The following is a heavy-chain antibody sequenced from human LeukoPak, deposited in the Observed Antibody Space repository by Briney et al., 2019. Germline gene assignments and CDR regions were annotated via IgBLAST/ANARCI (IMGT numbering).Heavy chain of an antibody. Sequence: GGSLRLSCAASGFTFSSYAISWVRQAPGKGLEWVSAISGSGGSTYYADSVKGRFTISRDNSKNTLYLQMNSLRAEDTAVYYCATHYGDYPVQNSEYLDYWGQGTLVTVSS. CDR2: ISGSGGST. CDR3: ATHYGDYPVQNSEYLDY. J-gene: IGHJ4*02. CDR1: GFTFSSYA. V-gene: IGHV3-23*01. D-gene: IGHD4-17*01.